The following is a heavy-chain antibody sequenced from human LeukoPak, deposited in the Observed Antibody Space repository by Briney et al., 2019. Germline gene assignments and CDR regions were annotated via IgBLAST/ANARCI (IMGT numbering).Heavy chain of an antibody. D-gene: IGHD1-1*01. CDR1: GGSISSSSYY. CDR3: ARERTTGAPPNFDY. J-gene: IGHJ4*02. Sequence: SETLSLTCTVSGGSISSSSYYWGWIRQPPGKGLEWIGSIYYSGSTYYNPSLKSRVTISVDTSKNQFSLKLSSVTAADTAVYYCARERTTGAPPNFDYWGQGTLVTVSS. V-gene: IGHV4-39*02. CDR2: IYYSGST.